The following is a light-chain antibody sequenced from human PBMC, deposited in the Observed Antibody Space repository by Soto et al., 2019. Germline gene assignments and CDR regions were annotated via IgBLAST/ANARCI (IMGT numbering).Light chain of an antibody. CDR3: QQYGSSPPDT. CDR1: QSVSTSY. CDR2: GAS. V-gene: IGKV3-20*01. Sequence: DIVLTHSPGTLSLSRGDIATLSCRASQSVSTSYLAWYQQKPGQAPRLLIYGASSRATGIPDRFSGSGSGTDFTLTISGLEPEDFAVYHCQQYGSSPPDTFGQGTRLEIK. J-gene: IGKJ5*01.